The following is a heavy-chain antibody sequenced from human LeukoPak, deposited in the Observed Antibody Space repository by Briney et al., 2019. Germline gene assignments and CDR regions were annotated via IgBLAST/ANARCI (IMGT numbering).Heavy chain of an antibody. V-gene: IGHV3-66*01. D-gene: IGHD4-23*01. CDR1: GVTVSSNY. CDR3: ARRPDYGGTPTFDH. Sequence: GGSLRLSCAASGVTVSSNYMSWVRQAPGKGLEWVSVLYSDGSTYYADSVKGRFTISRDNSKNTLYPQMNSLRAEDTAVYFCARRPDYGGTPTFDHWGQGTLVTVSS. CDR2: LYSDGST. J-gene: IGHJ4*02.